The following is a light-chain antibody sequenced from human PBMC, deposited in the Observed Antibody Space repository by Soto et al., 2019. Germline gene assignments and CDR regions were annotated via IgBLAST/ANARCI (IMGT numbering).Light chain of an antibody. CDR1: QSVGKY. J-gene: IGKJ1*01. CDR2: GTF. CDR3: QQYNNWPWT. Sequence: EVVMTQSPATLSLSPGERATLSCRASQSVGKYLVCYQQKPGQAPRLLIHGTFTRATGIPARFSGSGSGTEFTLTISTLQSEDFAVYYCQQYNNWPWTFGQGTKVDI. V-gene: IGKV3-15*01.